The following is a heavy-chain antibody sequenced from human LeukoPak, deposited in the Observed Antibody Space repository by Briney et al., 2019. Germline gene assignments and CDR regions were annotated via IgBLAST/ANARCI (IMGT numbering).Heavy chain of an antibody. J-gene: IGHJ6*02. V-gene: IGHV4-34*01. CDR2: INDYTGDT. D-gene: IGHD3-22*01. CDR1: GGSFTDYF. CDR3: ARGRIAKIVVVHSFSYGMDV. Sequence: SETLSLTCTVFGGSFTDYFWTWIRHSPGKGLEWIGEINDYTGDTNYNPSLNSRVSISLEKSTNQFSLELRSVTAADTAVYYCARGRIAKIVVVHSFSYGMDVWGQGTTVTVSS.